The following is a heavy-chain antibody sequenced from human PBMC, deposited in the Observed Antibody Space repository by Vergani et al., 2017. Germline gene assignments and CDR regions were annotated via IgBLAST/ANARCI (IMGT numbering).Heavy chain of an antibody. D-gene: IGHD5-24*01. CDR2: IRPYTGHT. CDR1: SHTFQTYG. Sequence: QVQLVQSGAELKKPGASVSVSCKGSSHTFQTYGISWVRQAPGKGLEWMAWIRPYTGHTIYAQKFQDRVTMTADTSTNTAYMELRSLRSDDTAVYYCARDGGRDGYNFPDLDYWGQGTLVTVSS. CDR3: ARDGGRDGYNFPDLDY. V-gene: IGHV1-18*01. J-gene: IGHJ4*02.